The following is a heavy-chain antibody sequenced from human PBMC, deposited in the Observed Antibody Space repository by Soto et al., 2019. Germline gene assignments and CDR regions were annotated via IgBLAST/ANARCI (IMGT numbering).Heavy chain of an antibody. J-gene: IGHJ3*01. Sequence: PVNLYCKASGDTFSRDAISWVRQDHGQGLEWMGGIIPSFGTANYAQKWHFRVTMAAYESTSTAYMELSSLRSEDTAVDYCARKGPIFGGSYDVDVFDFLVKGTLVPGSS. CDR3: ARKGPIFGGSYDVDVFDF. CDR2: IIPSFGTA. CDR1: GDTFSRDA. D-gene: IGHD3-10*02. V-gene: IGHV1-69*13.